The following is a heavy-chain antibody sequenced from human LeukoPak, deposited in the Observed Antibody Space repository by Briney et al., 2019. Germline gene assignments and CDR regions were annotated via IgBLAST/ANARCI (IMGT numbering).Heavy chain of an antibody. Sequence: PGGSLRLSCAASGFTFSSYWMSWVRQAPGKGLEWVANVEKTGSEENYVDSVKGRFTISRDNAKNSVFLQMNSLRAEDTAVYYCARGRNIAVAGTRWFDPWGQGTLVTVSS. CDR1: GFTFSSYW. CDR2: VEKTGSEE. V-gene: IGHV3-7*04. D-gene: IGHD6-19*01. J-gene: IGHJ5*02. CDR3: ARGRNIAVAGTRWFDP.